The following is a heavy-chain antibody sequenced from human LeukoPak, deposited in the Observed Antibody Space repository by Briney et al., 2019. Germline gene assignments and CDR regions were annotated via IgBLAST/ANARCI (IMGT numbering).Heavy chain of an antibody. CDR2: TYYRSKWYN. CDR1: GDSVSSNSAA. D-gene: IGHD2/OR15-2a*01. CDR3: ARRYRRPYVPLPSASPSMGTGKNILDV. V-gene: IGHV6-1*01. Sequence: SQTLSLTCAISGDSVSSNSAAWNWIRQSPSRGLEWLGRTYYRSKWYNDYAVSVKSRITINPDTSKNQFSLTLTSVTAADTAVYYCARRYRRPYVPLPSASPSMGTGKNILDVWGQGTTVIVSS. J-gene: IGHJ6*02.